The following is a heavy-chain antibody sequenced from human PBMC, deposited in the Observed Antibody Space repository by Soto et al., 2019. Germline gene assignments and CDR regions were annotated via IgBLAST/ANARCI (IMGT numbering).Heavy chain of an antibody. CDR1: GFIFSNYA. Sequence: EVQLLQSGGGLVQPGGSLRLSCAASGFIFSNYAMNWVRQAPGKGLEWVSIVTSRGDTTYYADSVKGRFTISRDNSKNTLYLEVNSLTAEDRAGYYLGKISLGGGLDYWGQGTLVSASS. D-gene: IGHD3-16*01. V-gene: IGHV3-23*01. CDR2: VTSRGDTT. CDR3: GKISLGGGLDY. J-gene: IGHJ4*02.